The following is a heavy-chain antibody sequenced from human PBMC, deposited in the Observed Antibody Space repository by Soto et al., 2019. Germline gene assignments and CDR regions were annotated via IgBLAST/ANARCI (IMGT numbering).Heavy chain of an antibody. V-gene: IGHV1-18*01. Sequence: QVQLVQSGDEVRKPGSSVKVSCKASGYIFVNYCIAWVRQAPGQGLEWMGWISPYSGKTHYASKVQGRLTKTTDTSTSTAYMDLGSLTSDDTAVHYCAMVDNYVTPTPHNVWGLGTTLTVSS. D-gene: IGHD3-16*01. CDR1: GYIFVNYC. J-gene: IGHJ6*02. CDR2: ISPYSGKT. CDR3: AMVDNYVTPTPHNV.